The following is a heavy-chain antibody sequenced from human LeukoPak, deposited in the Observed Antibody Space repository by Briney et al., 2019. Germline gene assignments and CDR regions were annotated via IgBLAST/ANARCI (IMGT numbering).Heavy chain of an antibody. CDR1: GFTFDDYA. J-gene: IGHJ6*03. CDR2: ISWNSGSI. V-gene: IGHV3-9*01. Sequence: GGSLRLSCAASGFTFDDYAMHWVRQAPGKGLEWVSGISWNSGSIDYADSVKGRFTISRDNAKNSLYLQMNSLRAEDTAIYYCARVMMGATVTTFHYYCMDVWGVGTTVTVSS. D-gene: IGHD4-11*01. CDR3: ARVMMGATVTTFHYYCMDV.